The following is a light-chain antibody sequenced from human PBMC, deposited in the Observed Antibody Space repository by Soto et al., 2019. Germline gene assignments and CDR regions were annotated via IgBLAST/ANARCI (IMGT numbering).Light chain of an antibody. CDR1: SSNIGGNT. Sequence: QSVLTQPPSASGTPGQRVTISCSGGSSNIGGNTVNWYQHLPGSAPKLLIYTDNQRPSGVPDRFSGSKSGTSASLAISGLQSEDEADYYCAAWDDSLNGWEFGGGTKVTVL. CDR2: TDN. V-gene: IGLV1-44*01. J-gene: IGLJ3*02. CDR3: AAWDDSLNGWE.